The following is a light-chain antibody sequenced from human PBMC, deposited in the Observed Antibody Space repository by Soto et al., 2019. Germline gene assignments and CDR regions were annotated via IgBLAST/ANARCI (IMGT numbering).Light chain of an antibody. V-gene: IGLV1-44*01. CDR3: EAWDDSLNGYV. J-gene: IGLJ1*01. Sequence: QSVLTQPPSASGTPGQRVTISCSGSRSNIGSNTVNWYQQLPGTSPKLLIYSNNQRPSGVPDRFSGSKSGTSASLAISGLQSEAEADYYCEAWDDSLNGYVFGTGTKV. CDR2: SNN. CDR1: RSNIGSNT.